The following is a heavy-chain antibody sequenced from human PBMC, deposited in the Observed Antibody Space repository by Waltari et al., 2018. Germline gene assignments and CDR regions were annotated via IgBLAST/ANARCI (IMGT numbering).Heavy chain of an antibody. CDR2: INAGNGNT. CDR1: GYTFTSYA. D-gene: IGHD5-12*01. J-gene: IGHJ4*02. CDR3: ARANSGYGVATSFDY. Sequence: QVQLVQSGAEVKKPGASVKVSCKASGYTFTSYAMHWVRQAPGQRLEWMGWINAGNGNTKYSQKFQGRVTITRDTSASTAYMELSSLRSEDTAVYYCARANSGYGVATSFDYWGQGTLVTVSS. V-gene: IGHV1-3*01.